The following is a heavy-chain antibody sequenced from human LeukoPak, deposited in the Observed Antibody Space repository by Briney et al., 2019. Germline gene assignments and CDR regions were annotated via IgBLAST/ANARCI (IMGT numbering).Heavy chain of an antibody. CDR2: ISGSGGST. CDR1: GFTFTTYA. J-gene: IGHJ6*02. Sequence: LGGPLRLSCPASGFTFTTYALTGVRQPPGKGLDWASAISGSGGSTYYADSVKGRFTISRDNSKNTLYLQMNSLRAEDTAVYYCAKPVINYYYGMDVWGQGTTVTVSS. CDR3: AKPVINYYYGMDV. V-gene: IGHV3-23*01.